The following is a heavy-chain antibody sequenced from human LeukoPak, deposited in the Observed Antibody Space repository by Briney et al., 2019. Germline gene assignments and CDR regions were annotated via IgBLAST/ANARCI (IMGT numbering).Heavy chain of an antibody. V-gene: IGHV3-74*01. J-gene: IGHJ4*02. CDR1: GSTFSSYW. CDR2: INSDGSST. Sequence: GGSLRLSCAATGSTFSSYWMHWVRQAPGKGLVWVSRINSDGSSTSYADSVKGRFTIPRDNAKKTLYLQMNSLRAEDAAVYYCAREGRDGYNWLDYWGQGTLVTLSS. D-gene: IGHD5-24*01. CDR3: AREGRDGYNWLDY.